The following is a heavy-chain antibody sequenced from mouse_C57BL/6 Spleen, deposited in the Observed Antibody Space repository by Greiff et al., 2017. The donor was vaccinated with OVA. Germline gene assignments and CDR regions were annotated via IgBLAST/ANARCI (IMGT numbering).Heavy chain of an antibody. CDR2: INPSNGGT. CDR1: GYTFTSYW. Sequence: QVQLQQPGTELVKPGASVKLSCKASGYTFTSYWMHWVKQRPGQGLEWIGNINPSNGGTNYNEKFKSKATLTVDTSSSTAYMQLSSLTSEDSAVYFCARIYYGNYVCFDYWGQGTPLTVSA. D-gene: IGHD2-1*01. CDR3: ARIYYGNYVCFDY. V-gene: IGHV1-53*01. J-gene: IGHJ2*01.